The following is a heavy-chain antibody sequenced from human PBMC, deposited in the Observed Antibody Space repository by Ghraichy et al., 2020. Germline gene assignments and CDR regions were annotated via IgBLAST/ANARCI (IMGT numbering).Heavy chain of an antibody. CDR1: GGSISSYY. D-gene: IGHD1-26*01. J-gene: IGHJ3*02. V-gene: IGHV4-4*09. CDR3: ARPGGSYWLLDAFDI. Sequence: SETLSLTCTVSGGSISSYYWSWIRQPPGKGLEWIGYIYTSGSTNYNPSLKSRVTISVDTSKNQFSLKLSSVTAADTAVYYCARPGGSYWLLDAFDIWGQGTMVTVSS. CDR2: IYTSGST.